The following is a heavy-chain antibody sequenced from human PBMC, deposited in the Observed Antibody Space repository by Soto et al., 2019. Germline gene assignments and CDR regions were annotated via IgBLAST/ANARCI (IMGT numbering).Heavy chain of an antibody. J-gene: IGHJ3*02. CDR2: ISSSSSTI. CDR1: GFTFSSYS. V-gene: IGHV3-48*01. D-gene: IGHD2-8*01. CDR3: ARDEVIVLMVYAMGNDAFDI. Sequence: GGSLRLSCAASGFTFSSYSMNWVHQAPGKGLEWVSYISSSSSTIYYADSVKGRFTISRDNAKNSLYLQMNSLRAEDTAVYYCARDEVIVLMVYAMGNDAFDIWGQGTMVTVSS.